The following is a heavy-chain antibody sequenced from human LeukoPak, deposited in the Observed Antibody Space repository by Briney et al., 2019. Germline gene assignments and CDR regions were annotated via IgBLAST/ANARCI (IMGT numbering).Heavy chain of an antibody. CDR3: ARHSLGRSGKLDY. V-gene: IGHV4-59*08. CDR1: GGSISSYY. CDR2: IYYSGST. J-gene: IGHJ4*02. D-gene: IGHD6-19*01. Sequence: SETLSLTCTVSGGSISSYYWSSIRQPPGKGLEWIGYIYYSGSTNYNPSLKSRVTISVDTSKNQFSLKLSSVTAADTAVYYCARHSLGRSGKLDYWGQGTLVTVSS.